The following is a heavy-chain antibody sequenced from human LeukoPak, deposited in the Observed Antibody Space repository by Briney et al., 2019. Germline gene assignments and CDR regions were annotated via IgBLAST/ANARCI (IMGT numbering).Heavy chain of an antibody. CDR3: ASDPPIAAAGH. Sequence: ASVTVSCKASGYTFTSYYMHWVRQAPGQGLEWMGIINPSGGSTSYAQKFQGRVTMTRDTSTSTVYMELSSLRSEDTAVYYCASDPPIAAAGHWGQGTLVTVSS. D-gene: IGHD6-13*01. CDR1: GYTFTSYY. J-gene: IGHJ4*02. CDR2: INPSGGST. V-gene: IGHV1-46*01.